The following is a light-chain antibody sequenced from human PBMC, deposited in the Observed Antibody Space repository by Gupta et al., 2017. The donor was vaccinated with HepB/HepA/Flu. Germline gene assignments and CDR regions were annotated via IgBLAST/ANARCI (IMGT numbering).Light chain of an antibody. V-gene: IGLV2-14*03. CDR3: NSFTSSRTVV. J-gene: IGLJ2*01. CDR1: SSDIGAYNY. Sequence: QSALTQPASVSGSLGQSITISCTGTSSDIGAYNYVSWYQQHPGKAPKFLIYDVSNRPSGVSDRFSGSKSGNTASLTISGLQAEDESDYYCNSFTSSRTVVFGGGTKLTVL. CDR2: DVS.